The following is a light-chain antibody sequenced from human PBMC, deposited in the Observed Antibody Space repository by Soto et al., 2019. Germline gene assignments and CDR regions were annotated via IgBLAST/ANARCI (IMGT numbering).Light chain of an antibody. CDR3: SLHAGSNNVI. V-gene: IGLV2-8*01. CDR2: EVS. J-gene: IGLJ2*01. CDR1: SSDVGGYKY. Sequence: QSVLTQPPSASGSPGQSVTISCTGTSSDVGGYKYVSWYQQHPGKAPKLMIYEVSKRPSGVPDRFSGSKSGNTASLTVSGLQAEDEAEYYCSLHAGSNNVIFGGGTKLTVL.